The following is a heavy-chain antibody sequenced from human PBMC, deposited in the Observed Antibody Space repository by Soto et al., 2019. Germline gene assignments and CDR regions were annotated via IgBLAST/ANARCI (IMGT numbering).Heavy chain of an antibody. V-gene: IGHV3-7*01. CDR2: IKQDGSEK. CDR3: MKRHYCLDP. CDR1: GFTLSTYW. J-gene: IGHJ5*02. D-gene: IGHD3-3*02. Sequence: PGGSLRLSCAACGFTLSTYWMSWVRQAPGKGLEWVANIKQDGSEKNYVDSVKGRFTISRDNAKNSLYLHMNSLRAEDTAVFYCMKRHYCLDPWGQGTLVTAS.